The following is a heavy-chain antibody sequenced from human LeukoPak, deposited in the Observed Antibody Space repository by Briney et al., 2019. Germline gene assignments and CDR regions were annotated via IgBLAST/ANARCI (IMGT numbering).Heavy chain of an antibody. J-gene: IGHJ5*02. CDR1: GYTFTSYG. CDR2: ISAYNGNT. CDR3: ARVVRGRHTPADP. V-gene: IGHV1-18*01. D-gene: IGHD1-26*01. Sequence: ASVKVSCKASGYTFTSYGISWVRQAPGQGLEWMGWISAYNGNTNYAQRLQGRATMTTDTTTSTAYMELRSLRSDDTAVYYCARVVRGRHTPADPWGQGTLVTVSS.